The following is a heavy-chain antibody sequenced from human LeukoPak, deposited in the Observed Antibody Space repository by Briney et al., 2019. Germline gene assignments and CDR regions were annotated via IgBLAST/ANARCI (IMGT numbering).Heavy chain of an antibody. CDR3: ATTSGYLYY. CDR2: INPSSGDT. V-gene: IGHV1-2*06. CDR1: AYTFTDYY. J-gene: IGHJ4*02. D-gene: IGHD5-12*01. Sequence: ASVKVSCTASAYTFTDYYVHWVRQAPGQGLEWMGRINPSSGDTNYAQNFQGRVTMTRDTSISTAYMELSRLRSDDTAVYYCATTSGYLYYWGQGTLVTVSS.